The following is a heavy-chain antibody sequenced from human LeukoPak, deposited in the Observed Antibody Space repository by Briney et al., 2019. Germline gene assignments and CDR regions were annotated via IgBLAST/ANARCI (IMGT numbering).Heavy chain of an antibody. CDR1: GFTFSSYG. V-gene: IGHV3-30*18. CDR3: AKTLTYYYDSSGFDY. CDR2: ISYDGSNK. D-gene: IGHD3-22*01. Sequence: GGSLRLSCAASGFTFSSYGMHWVRQAPGKGLEWVAVISYDGSNKYYADSVKGRFTISRDNSKNTLYLQMNSLRAEDTAVYYCAKTLTYYYDSSGFDYWGQGTLVTVPS. J-gene: IGHJ4*02.